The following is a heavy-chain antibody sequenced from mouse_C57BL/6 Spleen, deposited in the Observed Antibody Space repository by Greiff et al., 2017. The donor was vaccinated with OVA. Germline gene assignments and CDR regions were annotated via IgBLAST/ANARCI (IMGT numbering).Heavy chain of an antibody. J-gene: IGHJ4*01. CDR3: TPNDAGAMDY. Sequence: EVQLMESGGGLVQPGGSMKLSCAASGFTFSDAWMDWVRQSPEKGLEWVAEIRNKANNHATYYAESVKGRFTITRDESKSSVYLQMSSLRAEDTGVYYCTPNDAGAMDYWGQGTSVTVSS. D-gene: IGHD2-3*01. CDR2: IRNKANNHAT. CDR1: GFTFSDAW. V-gene: IGHV6-6*01.